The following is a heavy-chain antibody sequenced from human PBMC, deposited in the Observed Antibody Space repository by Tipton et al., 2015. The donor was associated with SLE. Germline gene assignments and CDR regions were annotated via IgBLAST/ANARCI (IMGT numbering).Heavy chain of an antibody. Sequence: TLSLTCTVFGGPVSSGSYYWSWIRQPPGKGLEWIGYIYYSGSTNYNPSLKSRVTISVDTSKNQFSLKLSSVTAADTAVYYCARDQTGFEDYWGQGTLVTVSS. D-gene: IGHD1-1*01. CDR1: GGPVSSGSYY. J-gene: IGHJ4*02. CDR3: ARDQTGFEDY. CDR2: IYYSGST. V-gene: IGHV4-61*01.